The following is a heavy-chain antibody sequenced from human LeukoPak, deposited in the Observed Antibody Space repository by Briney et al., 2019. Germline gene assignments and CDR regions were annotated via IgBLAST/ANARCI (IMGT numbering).Heavy chain of an antibody. D-gene: IGHD3-16*01. J-gene: IGHJ4*02. CDR2: IFHSGSI. CDR1: GDSLSSDC. V-gene: IGHV4-59*12. Sequence: SETPSLTCTGSGDSLSSDCWNWIRQPPGRGLEWIGCIFHSGSIKYNPSLMSRVTISLDTSKNQFSLKLSSVTAADTAVYYCARVLAGGALDYWGQGTLVTVYS. CDR3: ARVLAGGALDY.